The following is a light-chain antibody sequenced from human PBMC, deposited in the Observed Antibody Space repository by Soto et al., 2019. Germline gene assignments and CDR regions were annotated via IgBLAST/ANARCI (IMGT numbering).Light chain of an antibody. Sequence: QSVLTQPASVSGSPGQSITISCTGTSSDVGGYNYVSSYQLHPGKAPKLMIYEVSNRPSGVSPRFSCYHPGNTSLLTISGLQAEDGADYYCTSYTRSSPYLFGGGTKGTAL. J-gene: IGLJ1*01. CDR3: TSYTRSSPYL. V-gene: IGLV2-14*01. CDR2: EVS. CDR1: SSDVGGYNY.